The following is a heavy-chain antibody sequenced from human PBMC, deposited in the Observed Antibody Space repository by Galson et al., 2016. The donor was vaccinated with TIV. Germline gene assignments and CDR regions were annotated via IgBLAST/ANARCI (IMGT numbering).Heavy chain of an antibody. CDR1: EFSLSSSGVG. D-gene: IGHD3-10*01. V-gene: IGHV2-5*01. CDR2: IYYNNEK. J-gene: IGHJ4*02. Sequence: PALVKPTQTLTLTCTFSEFSLSSSGVGVGWIRQPPGKALEWLALIYYNNEKRYSPSLNNRLTITRDTSKNQAVLTMTNMGAVDTGTYYCARYFDGSGSSSHFDYWGQGTLVTVSS. CDR3: ARYFDGSGSSSHFDY.